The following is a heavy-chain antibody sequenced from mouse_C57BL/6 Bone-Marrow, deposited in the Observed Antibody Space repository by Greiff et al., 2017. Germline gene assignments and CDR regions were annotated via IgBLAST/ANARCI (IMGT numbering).Heavy chain of an antibody. Sequence: QVQLQQPGAELVKPGASVKLSCKASGYTFTSYWMHWVKQRPGQGLEWIGMIHPNSGSTNYNVKFKSKATLTVDKSSSTAYMQLSSLTSEDSAVYYCARSGGYYPAWFAYWGQGTLVTVSA. D-gene: IGHD2-3*01. CDR2: IHPNSGST. CDR3: ARSGGYYPAWFAY. CDR1: GYTFTSYW. V-gene: IGHV1-64*01. J-gene: IGHJ3*01.